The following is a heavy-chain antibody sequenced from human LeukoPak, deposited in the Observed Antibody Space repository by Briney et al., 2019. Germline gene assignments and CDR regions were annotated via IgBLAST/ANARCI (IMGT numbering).Heavy chain of an antibody. CDR3: ARWGYNSGWYLDY. J-gene: IGHJ4*02. V-gene: IGHV3-7*01. CDR2: IRPDASDM. CDR1: GFTFNSYY. Sequence: GGSLRLSCAASGFTFNSYYMAWVRQAPGKGLEWVANIRPDASDMFYVDSVKGRFTISRDNAETSLYLQMNSLRVEDTAIYYCARWGYNSGWYLDYWGQGTLVTVYS. D-gene: IGHD6-19*01.